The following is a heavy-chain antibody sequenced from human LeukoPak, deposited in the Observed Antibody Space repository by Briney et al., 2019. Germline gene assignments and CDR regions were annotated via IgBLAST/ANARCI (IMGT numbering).Heavy chain of an antibody. J-gene: IGHJ4*02. V-gene: IGHV4-34*01. CDR2: INHSGST. CDR1: GGSFSGYY. D-gene: IGHD5-18*01. CDR3: ASSRVGYGYGTFRAPFGY. Sequence: SETLSLTCAVYGGSFSGYYWSWIRQPPGKGLEWIGEINHSGSTNYNPSLKSRATISVDTSKNQFSLKLRSVTAADTAVYYCASSRVGYGYGTFRAPFGYWGQGTLVTVSS.